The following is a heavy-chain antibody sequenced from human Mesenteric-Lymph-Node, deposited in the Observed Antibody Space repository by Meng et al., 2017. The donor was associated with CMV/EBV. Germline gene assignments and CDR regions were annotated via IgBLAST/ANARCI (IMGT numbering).Heavy chain of an antibody. V-gene: IGHV3-53*05. Sequence: GASLKISCAVSGFTVSGNYISWVRRAPGKGLEWVAVIYAGGSTYYEDSVKGRFTISRDNSKNTVYLQMNSLRGADTAVYYCARDLGQWTDYWGQGTLVTVSS. CDR3: ARDLGQWTDY. D-gene: IGHD6-19*01. J-gene: IGHJ4*02. CDR1: GFTVSGNY. CDR2: IYAGGST.